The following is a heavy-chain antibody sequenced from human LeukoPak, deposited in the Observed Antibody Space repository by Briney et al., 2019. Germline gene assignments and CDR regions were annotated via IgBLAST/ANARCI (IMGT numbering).Heavy chain of an antibody. CDR3: ARGPYDFWSDYCCFDY. CDR2: INHSGST. Sequence: PSETLSLTCAVYGGSFSGYYWSWIRQPPGKGLEWIGEINHSGSTNYNPSLKSRVTISVDTSKNQFSLKLSSVAAADTAVYYCARGPYDFWSDYCCFDYWGQGTLVTVSS. CDR1: GGSFSGYY. D-gene: IGHD3-3*01. V-gene: IGHV4-34*01. J-gene: IGHJ4*02.